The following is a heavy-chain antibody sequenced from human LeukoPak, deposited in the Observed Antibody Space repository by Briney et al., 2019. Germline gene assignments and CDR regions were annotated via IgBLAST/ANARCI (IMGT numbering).Heavy chain of an antibody. CDR2: ISSSGSTI. J-gene: IGHJ4*02. Sequence: GGSLRLSCAASGFTFSSYEMNWVRQAPGKGLEWVSYISSSGSTIYYADSVKGRFTISRDSAKNSLYLQMNSLRAEDTAAYYCARSYGGTYYFDYWGQGTLVTVSS. CDR1: GFTFSSYE. V-gene: IGHV3-48*03. CDR3: ARSYGGTYYFDY. D-gene: IGHD4-23*01.